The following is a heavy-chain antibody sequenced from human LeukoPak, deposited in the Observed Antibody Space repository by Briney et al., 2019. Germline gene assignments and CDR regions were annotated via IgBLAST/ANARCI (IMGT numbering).Heavy chain of an antibody. CDR3: ARDGRGYVSPFDY. CDR1: GYTFTSYA. V-gene: IGHV1-3*01. CDR2: INAGNGNT. Sequence: ASVKVSCKASGYTFTSYAMHWVRQAPGQRLEWMGWINAGNGNTKYSQKFQGRVTITRDTSASTAYMELSSLRSEDTAVYYCARDGRGYVSPFDYWGQGTLVTVSS. J-gene: IGHJ4*02. D-gene: IGHD5-12*01.